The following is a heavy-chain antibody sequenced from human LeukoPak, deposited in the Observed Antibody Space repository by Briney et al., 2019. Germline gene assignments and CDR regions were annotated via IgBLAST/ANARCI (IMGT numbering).Heavy chain of an antibody. Sequence: KSSETLSLTCTVSGGSLTNYYWTWLRQPPGKGLEWIGEINHSGSTNYNPSLKSRVTISVDTSKNQFSLKLSSVTAADTAVYYCARVRYSYGYISWFDPWGQGTLVTVSS. V-gene: IGHV4-34*01. J-gene: IGHJ5*02. CDR1: GGSLTNYY. CDR2: INHSGST. CDR3: ARVRYSYGYISWFDP. D-gene: IGHD5-18*01.